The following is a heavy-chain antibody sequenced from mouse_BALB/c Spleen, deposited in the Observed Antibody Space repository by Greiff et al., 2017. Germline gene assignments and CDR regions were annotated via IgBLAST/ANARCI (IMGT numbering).Heavy chain of an antibody. D-gene: IGHD2-3*01. J-gene: IGHJ2*01. CDR3: ARYDYIDY. CDR2: ISTYYGDA. V-gene: IGHV1S137*01. Sequence: QVQLKESGAELVRPGVSVKISCKGSGYTFTDYAMHWVKQSPAKSLEWIGVISTYYGDASYNQKFKGKATMTVDKSSSTAYMELARLTSEDSAIYYGARYDYIDYWGQGTTLTVSS. CDR1: GYTFTDYA.